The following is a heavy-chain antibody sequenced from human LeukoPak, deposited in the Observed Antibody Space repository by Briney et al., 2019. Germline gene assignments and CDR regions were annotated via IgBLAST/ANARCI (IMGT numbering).Heavy chain of an antibody. Sequence: SVKVSCKASGGTFSSYAISWVRQAPGQGLEWMGRIIPILGIANYAQKFQGRVTITADKSTSTAYMELSSLRSEDTTVYYCARGKLLLTAWFDPWGQGTLVTVSS. CDR1: GGTFSSYA. J-gene: IGHJ5*02. CDR3: ARGKLLLTAWFDP. V-gene: IGHV1-69*04. CDR2: IIPILGIA. D-gene: IGHD2-15*01.